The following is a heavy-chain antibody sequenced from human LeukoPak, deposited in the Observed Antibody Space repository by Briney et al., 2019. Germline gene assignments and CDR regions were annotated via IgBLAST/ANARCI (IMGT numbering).Heavy chain of an antibody. Sequence: GGSLRLSCAASGFTFSSYAMHWVRQAPGKGLEWVAVISYDGSNKYYADSVKGRFTISRDNSKNTLYLQMNSLRAEDTAVYCCARAPRPHYMDVWGKGTTVTVSS. D-gene: IGHD6-6*01. V-gene: IGHV3-30*01. CDR1: GFTFSSYA. CDR2: ISYDGSNK. J-gene: IGHJ6*03. CDR3: ARAPRPHYMDV.